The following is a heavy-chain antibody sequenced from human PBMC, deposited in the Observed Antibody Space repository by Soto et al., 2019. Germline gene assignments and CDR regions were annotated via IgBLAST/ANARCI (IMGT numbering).Heavy chain of an antibody. J-gene: IGHJ4*02. CDR3: ARDNFDVIVPTTKPPFDF. D-gene: IGHD2-21*01. V-gene: IGHV3-21*01. CDR1: TFTLSVYR. Sequence: GGSLRLSCANSTFTLSVYRMHWVRQAPWKGLEWVSSIDSSGSDISYADSVKGRFTISRDNAKNSLYLQMDSLRAEDTAIYYCARDNFDVIVPTTKPPFDFWGQGTLVTAPQ. CDR2: IDSSGSDI.